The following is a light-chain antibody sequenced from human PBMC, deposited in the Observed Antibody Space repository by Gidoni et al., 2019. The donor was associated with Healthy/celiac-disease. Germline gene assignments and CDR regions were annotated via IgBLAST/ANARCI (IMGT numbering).Light chain of an antibody. CDR3: QQSYSTPPLT. CDR2: AAS. J-gene: IGKJ4*01. Sequence: DIQMTQSPSSLSASVGDRVTITCRASQSISSYLHWYQQKPGKAPKLLIYAASSLQSGVTSRFSGSGSGTDFTLTISSLQPEDFATYYCQQSYSTPPLTFGGGTKVEIK. V-gene: IGKV1-39*01. CDR1: QSISSY.